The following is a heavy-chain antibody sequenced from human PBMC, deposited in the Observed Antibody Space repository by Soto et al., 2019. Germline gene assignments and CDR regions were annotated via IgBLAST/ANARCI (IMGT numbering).Heavy chain of an antibody. Sequence: EVQLVESGGGLVKPGGSLRLSCAASGFTFSTYSMNWVRQAPGKGLEWVSSISSSSSYIYYADSVKGRFTISRDNAKKSRYLQMNSLRAEDTAVYYCARVVDYYDPYYYYGMDVWGQGTTVTVSS. V-gene: IGHV3-21*01. D-gene: IGHD3-22*01. CDR3: ARVVDYYDPYYYYGMDV. J-gene: IGHJ6*02. CDR1: GFTFSTYS. CDR2: ISSSSSYI.